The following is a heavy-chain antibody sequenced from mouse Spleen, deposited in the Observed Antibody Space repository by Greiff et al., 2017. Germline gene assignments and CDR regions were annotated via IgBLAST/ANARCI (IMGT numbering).Heavy chain of an antibody. CDR2: IDPSDSYT. CDR1: GYTFTSYW. CDR3: ARLNYYGDYTPFAY. Sequence: QVQLKQPGAELVMPGASVKLSCKASGYTFTSYWMHWVKQRPGQGLEWIGEIDPSDSYTNYNQKFKGKATLTVDKSSSTAYMQLSSLTSEDSAVYYCARLNYYGDYTPFAYWGQGTLVTVSA. J-gene: IGHJ3*01. D-gene: IGHD2-13*01. V-gene: IGHV1-69*01.